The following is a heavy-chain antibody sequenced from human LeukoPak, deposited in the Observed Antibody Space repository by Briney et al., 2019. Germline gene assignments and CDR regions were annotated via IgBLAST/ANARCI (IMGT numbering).Heavy chain of an antibody. V-gene: IGHV4-30-2*01. D-gene: IGHD1-26*01. CDR1: GGSISSGDYY. Sequence: PSETLSLTCSVSGGSISSGDYYWSWVRQPPGKGLEWIGHIYHRGTTYYNPSLKSRVTMSVDTSKNQFSLKLSSVTAADTAVYYCARAVGASAFDIWGQGTMVTVSS. J-gene: IGHJ3*02. CDR3: ARAVGASAFDI. CDR2: IYHRGTT.